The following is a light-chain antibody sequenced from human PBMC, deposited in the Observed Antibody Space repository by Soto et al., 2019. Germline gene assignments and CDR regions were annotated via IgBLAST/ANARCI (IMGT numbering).Light chain of an antibody. CDR2: GAS. J-gene: IGKJ2*01. CDR1: QSVSSSY. Sequence: EIVLTQSPGTLSLSPGERATLSCRTSQSVSSSYLAWYQQKPGQAPRLLIYGASSRATGIPDRFSGSGSGTDFTLTLSRLEPEDFAVYYCQQYGSSPMYAFGHGTKLEIK. V-gene: IGKV3-20*01. CDR3: QQYGSSPMYA.